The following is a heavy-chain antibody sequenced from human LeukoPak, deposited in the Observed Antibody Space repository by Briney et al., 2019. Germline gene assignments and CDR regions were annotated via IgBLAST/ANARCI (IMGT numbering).Heavy chain of an antibody. CDR2: INPSGGST. CDR1: GYTFTSYY. J-gene: IGHJ4*02. CDR3: AREDWNDVKEGLEGY. D-gene: IGHD1-1*01. Sequence: ASVKVSCKASGYTFTSYYMHWVRQAPGQGLEWMGIINPSGGSTSYAQKFQGRVTMTRDTSTGTVYMELSSLRSEDTAVYYCAREDWNDVKEGLEGYWGQGTLVTVSS. V-gene: IGHV1-46*03.